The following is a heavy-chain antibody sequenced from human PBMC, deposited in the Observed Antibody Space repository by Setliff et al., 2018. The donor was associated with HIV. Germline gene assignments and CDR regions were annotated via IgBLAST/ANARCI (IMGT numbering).Heavy chain of an antibody. V-gene: IGHV4-59*06. CDR1: GGSISISD. J-gene: IGHJ4*02. Sequence: PSETLSLTCTVSGGSISISDWTWIRQHPGKGLEWIGYIYNTGSTYHSPSLESRVTISIDTSKNQFSLKLSSVTAADTAVYFCARGRGSSSSWPIDYWGQGTLVTVSS. D-gene: IGHD6-13*01. CDR2: IYNTGST. CDR3: ARGRGSSSSWPIDY.